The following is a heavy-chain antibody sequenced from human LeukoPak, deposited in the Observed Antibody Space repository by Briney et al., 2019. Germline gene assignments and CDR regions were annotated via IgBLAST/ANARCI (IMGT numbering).Heavy chain of an antibody. CDR1: GFTFSNYW. V-gene: IGHV3-21*01. J-gene: IGHJ4*02. CDR3: ARETYCGGDCYVQYYFDY. D-gene: IGHD2-21*02. CDR2: ISSSSSYI. Sequence: GGSLRLSCAASGFTFSNYWMHWVRQAPGKGLEWVSSISSSSSYIYYADSVKGRFTISRDNAKNSLYLQMNSLRDEDTAVYYCARETYCGGDCYVQYYFDYWGQGTLVTVSS.